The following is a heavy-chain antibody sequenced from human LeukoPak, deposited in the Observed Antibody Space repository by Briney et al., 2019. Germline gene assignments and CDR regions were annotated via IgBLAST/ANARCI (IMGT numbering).Heavy chain of an antibody. CDR2: IYYSGST. V-gene: IGHV4-59*01. CDR3: AREQTTVTTAGAFDI. J-gene: IGHJ3*02. D-gene: IGHD4-17*01. Sequence: SETLSFTCTVYGGSISSYYWSWIRQPPGKGLEWIEYIYYSGSTNYNPSLKSRVTISVDTSKNQFSLKLSPVTAADTAVYYCAREQTTVTTAGAFDIWGQGTMVTVSS. CDR1: GGSISSYY.